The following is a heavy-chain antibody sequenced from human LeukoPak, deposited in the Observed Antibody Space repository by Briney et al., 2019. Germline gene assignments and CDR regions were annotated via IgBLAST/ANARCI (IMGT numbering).Heavy chain of an antibody. Sequence: PGGSLRLSCAASGFNVSSNYMTWIRQAPGKGLEWVSIIYGADAAYYAESVRGRFMISRDNLKNTLFLQMNSLRVEDTAVYYCVTSTGQQFIPYDYWGQGTHVTVSS. CDR3: VTSTGQQFIPYDY. V-gene: IGHV3-66*02. CDR1: GFNVSSNY. D-gene: IGHD6-13*01. J-gene: IGHJ4*02. CDR2: IYGADAA.